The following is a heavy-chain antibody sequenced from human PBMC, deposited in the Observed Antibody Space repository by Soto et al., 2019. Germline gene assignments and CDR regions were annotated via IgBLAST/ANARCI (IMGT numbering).Heavy chain of an antibody. CDR2: ISAYNGNT. CDR3: ARHFPPLHSGSHYFDL. CDR1: GYAFTSYG. V-gene: IGHV1-18*01. D-gene: IGHD3-10*01. Sequence: ASVKVSCKGAGYAFTSYGISWGRQAPGQGLEWMGWISAYNGNTNYAQKLQGRVTMTTDTSTSTAYMELGSLRSDDTAVYYCARHFPPLHSGSHYFDLWGQGTLVTVSS. J-gene: IGHJ4*02.